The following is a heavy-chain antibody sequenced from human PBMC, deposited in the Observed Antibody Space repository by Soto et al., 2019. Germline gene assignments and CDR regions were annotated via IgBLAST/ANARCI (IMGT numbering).Heavy chain of an antibody. CDR1: GYTLTELS. J-gene: IGHJ5*02. CDR3: ASTVFHLWFGDRPARFDP. CDR2: FDPEDGET. Sequence: ASLKVSCKVSGYTLTELSMHWVRQAPGKGLEWMGGFDPEDGETIYAQKFQGRVTMTEDTSTDTAYMELSSLRSEDTAVYYCASTVFHLWFGDRPARFDPWGQGTLVTVSS. D-gene: IGHD3-10*01. V-gene: IGHV1-24*01.